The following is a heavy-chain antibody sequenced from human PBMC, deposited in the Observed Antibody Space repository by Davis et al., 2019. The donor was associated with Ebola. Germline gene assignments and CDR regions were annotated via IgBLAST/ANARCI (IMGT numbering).Heavy chain of an antibody. Sequence: PGGSLRLSCAASGFTFSSYSMNWVRQAPGKGLEWVSAISGSGGSTYYADSVKGRFTISRDNSKNTLYLQMNSLRAEDTAVYYCAKDGEGSFGGYYGMDVWGQGTTVTVSS. J-gene: IGHJ6*02. V-gene: IGHV3-23*01. CDR1: GFTFSSYS. CDR2: ISGSGGST. CDR3: AKDGEGSFGGYYGMDV. D-gene: IGHD3-10*01.